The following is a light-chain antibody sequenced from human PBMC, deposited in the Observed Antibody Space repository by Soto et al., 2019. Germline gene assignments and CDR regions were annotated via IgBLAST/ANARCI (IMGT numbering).Light chain of an antibody. V-gene: IGLV2-14*01. CDR2: DVT. CDR3: SSTSSSNTHVV. Sequence: QAVVTQPASVSGSPGQSITISCSGTSSDVGDYDYVSWYQQYPGKAPKVIIYDVTKRPSGVSDRFTGSKSGNTASLTISGLQAEDEADYHCSSTSSSNTHVVFGGGTKLTVL. CDR1: SSDVGDYDY. J-gene: IGLJ2*01.